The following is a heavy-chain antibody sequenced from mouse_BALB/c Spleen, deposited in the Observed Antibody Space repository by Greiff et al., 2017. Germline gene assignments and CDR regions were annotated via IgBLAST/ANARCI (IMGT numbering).Heavy chain of an antibody. CDR1: GYSFTGYF. CDR3: ARSMRYDYGETWFAY. CDR2: INPYNGDT. V-gene: IGHV1-20*02. J-gene: IGHJ3*01. D-gene: IGHD2-4*01. Sequence: VQLQQSGPELVKPGASVKISCKASGYSFTGYFMNWVMQSHGKSLEWIGRINPYNGDTFYNQKFKGKATLTVDKSSSTAHMELRSLASEDSTVNYCARSMRYDYGETWFAYWGQGTLVTVSA.